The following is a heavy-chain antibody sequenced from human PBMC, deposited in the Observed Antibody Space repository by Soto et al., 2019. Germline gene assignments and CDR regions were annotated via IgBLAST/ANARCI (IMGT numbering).Heavy chain of an antibody. Sequence: SETLSLTCTVSGGSISSYYRSWIRQPPGKGLEWIGYMYYGGRTNYNPSLKSRVTISVDTSTMQLSLKLSSVTAADTAVYFGGGGIPSPLIVRGTRGSCTDTWGQGTPITVS. V-gene: IGHV4-59*08. J-gene: IGHJ5*02. CDR3: GGGIPSPLIVRGTRGSCTDT. CDR2: MYYGGRT. CDR1: GGSISSYY. D-gene: IGHD3-16*01.